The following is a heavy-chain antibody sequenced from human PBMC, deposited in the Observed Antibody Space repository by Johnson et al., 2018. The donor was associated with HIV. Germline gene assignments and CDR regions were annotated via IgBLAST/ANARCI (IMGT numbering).Heavy chain of an antibody. D-gene: IGHD1-26*01. CDR1: GFTFDNYA. CDR2: ISWDGGNS. J-gene: IGHJ3*02. Sequence: VQLVESGGGLVQPGGSLRLSCAVSGFTFDNYAMHWVRQAPGKGLEWVSLISWDGGNSYYADSVKGRFTISRDNAKNSLYLQMNSLRAQDTAVYYCAKDRGSWDPGVFYIWGQGTMVTVSS. CDR3: AKDRGSWDPGVFYI. V-gene: IGHV3-43D*03.